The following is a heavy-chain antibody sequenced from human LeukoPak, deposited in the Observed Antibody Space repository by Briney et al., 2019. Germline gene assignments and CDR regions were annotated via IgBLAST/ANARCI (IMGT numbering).Heavy chain of an antibody. J-gene: IGHJ6*02. CDR1: GGSVGSSGYY. CDR2: INHSGST. D-gene: IGHD2-2*01. Sequence: SETLSLTCGVSGGSVGSSGYYWSWIRQPPGKGLEWIGEINHSGSTNYNPSLKSRVTISVDTSKNQFSLKLSSVTAADTAVYYCARTRKVVPAAIMHYYYYYGMDVWGQGTTVTVSS. V-gene: IGHV4-34*01. CDR3: ARTRKVVPAAIMHYYYYYGMDV.